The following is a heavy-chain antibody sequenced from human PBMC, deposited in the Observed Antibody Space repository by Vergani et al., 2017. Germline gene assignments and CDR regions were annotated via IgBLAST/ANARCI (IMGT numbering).Heavy chain of an antibody. CDR2: IKSNTYCGTK. J-gene: IGHJ4*01. D-gene: IGHD1-20*01. CDR3: TTDSVYSWNDCEIDY. V-gene: IGHV3-15*01. Sequence: EVQLVESGGGLVKPGGSLRLSCAASGFTFSNAWMIWVRQAPGKGLEWVACIKSNTYCGTKDYTAPVKGRFTISRDDSKNTLYLQMNNMKTEDTAVYYCTTDSVYSWNDCEIDYWGRGTLVTVSS. CDR1: GFTFSNAW.